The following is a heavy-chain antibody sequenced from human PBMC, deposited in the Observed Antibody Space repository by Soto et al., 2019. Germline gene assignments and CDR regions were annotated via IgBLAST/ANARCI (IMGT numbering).Heavy chain of an antibody. D-gene: IGHD6-19*01. CDR1: GFTFSSYA. Sequence: SGGSLRLSCAASGFTFSSYAMSWVRQAPGKGLEWVSAISGSGGSTYYADSVKGRFTISRDNSKNTLYLQMNSLRAEDTAVYYCAKDRGYDPWDSSGCYPTNYWGQGNLVTVTS. CDR2: ISGSGGST. V-gene: IGHV3-23*01. J-gene: IGHJ4*02. CDR3: AKDRGYDPWDSSGCYPTNY.